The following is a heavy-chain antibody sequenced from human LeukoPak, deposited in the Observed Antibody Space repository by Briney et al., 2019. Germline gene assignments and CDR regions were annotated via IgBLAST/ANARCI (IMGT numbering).Heavy chain of an antibody. CDR1: GFPFSSHW. CDR2: IKQDGSEK. J-gene: IGHJ4*02. Sequence: PGGSLRLSCAASGFPFSSHWLSWFRQSPGKGLEWVANIKQDGSEKYYVDSVKGRFTISRDNAKNSQYLQMNSLRVEDTAVYYCAGGAGWVFDNWGQGTLVTVSS. D-gene: IGHD6-19*01. CDR3: AGGAGWVFDN. V-gene: IGHV3-7*01.